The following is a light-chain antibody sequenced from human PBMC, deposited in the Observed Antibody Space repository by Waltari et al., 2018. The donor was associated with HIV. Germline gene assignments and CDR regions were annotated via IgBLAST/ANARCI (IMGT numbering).Light chain of an antibody. CDR1: SGSVSTTYY. J-gene: IGLJ3*02. CDR2: STN. CDR3: VLYMGSGIWV. Sequence: QTVVTQEPSFSVSPGGTVTLTCGLSSGSVSTTYYPSWYQQTPGQAPRTLLYSTNTRSSGVPDRFSGSILGNRAALTITGAQADDESDYYCVLYMGSGIWVFGGGIKLTVL. V-gene: IGLV8-61*01.